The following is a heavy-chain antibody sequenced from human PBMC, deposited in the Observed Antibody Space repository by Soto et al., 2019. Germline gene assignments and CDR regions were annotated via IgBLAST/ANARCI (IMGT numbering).Heavy chain of an antibody. CDR3: TTDSLFTGELVRFDF. Sequence: EVRLVESGGGLVEPGGSLRLSCAASGFIFSSAWRNWVRQAPGKGLEWVGRIKSKTDGGTTDFAAPVKGRFAISRDDSKDMVYFQMNSLKTEDTAVYYCTTDSLFTGELVRFDFWGHGTLVTVSS. J-gene: IGHJ4*01. CDR2: IKSKTDGGTT. D-gene: IGHD7-27*01. CDR1: GFIFSSAW. V-gene: IGHV3-15*07.